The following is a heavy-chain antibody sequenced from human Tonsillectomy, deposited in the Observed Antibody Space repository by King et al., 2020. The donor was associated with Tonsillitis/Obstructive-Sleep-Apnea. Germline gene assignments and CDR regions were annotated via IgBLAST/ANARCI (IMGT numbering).Heavy chain of an antibody. V-gene: IGHV2-5*02. CDR3: AHSDYFYKSFDP. CDR1: GFSLSTSVVG. Sequence: FTLKESGPTLVKPTQTLTLTCTFSGFSLSTSVVGVGCIRPPPGEALEWLALIYWDDVNRYSPSLKSRFTITKDTSRNQVVLTMTNMDPVDTATYYCAHSDYFYKSFDPWGQGTLVTVSS. D-gene: IGHD2/OR15-2a*01. CDR2: IYWDDVN. J-gene: IGHJ5*02.